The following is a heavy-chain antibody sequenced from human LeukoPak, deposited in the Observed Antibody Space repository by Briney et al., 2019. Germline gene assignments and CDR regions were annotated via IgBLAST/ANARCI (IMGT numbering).Heavy chain of an antibody. Sequence: VSVKVSCKASGYTFTSYDINWVRQATGQGLEWMGWMNPNSGNTGYAQKFQGRVTMTRNTSISTAYMELSSLRSEDTAVYYCARGRPSGWEYNWFDPWGQGTLVTVSS. CDR2: MNPNSGNT. CDR3: ARGRPSGWEYNWFDP. CDR1: GYTFTSYD. J-gene: IGHJ5*02. D-gene: IGHD6-19*01. V-gene: IGHV1-8*01.